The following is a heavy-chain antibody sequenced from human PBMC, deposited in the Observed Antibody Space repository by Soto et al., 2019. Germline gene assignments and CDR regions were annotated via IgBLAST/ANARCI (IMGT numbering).Heavy chain of an antibody. D-gene: IGHD3-3*01. Sequence: GGSLRLSCAASGFTFSNAWLNWVRQAPGKGLEWVAVISYDGSNKYYADSVKGRFTISRDNSKNTLYLQMNSLRAEDTAVYYCAREHALTIFGVVIIAQYYYYGMDVWGQGTTVTVSS. CDR2: ISYDGSNK. CDR3: AREHALTIFGVVIIAQYYYYGMDV. CDR1: GFTFSNAW. V-gene: IGHV3-30-3*01. J-gene: IGHJ6*02.